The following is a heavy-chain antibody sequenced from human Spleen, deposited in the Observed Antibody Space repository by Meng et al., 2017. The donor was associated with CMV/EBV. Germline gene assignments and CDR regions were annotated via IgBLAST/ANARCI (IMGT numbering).Heavy chain of an antibody. D-gene: IGHD5-18*01. J-gene: IGHJ4*02. CDR3: ARGGYSYGSLDY. CDR2: ISSSGRTK. Sequence: LSLTCAASGFSFSDYYMSWIRQAPGKGLEWVSHISSSGRTKYYADSVEGRFTISRDNARNSLDVQMNNLRAEDTAVYYCARGGYSYGSLDYWGQGTLVTVSS. CDR1: GFSFSDYY. V-gene: IGHV3-11*01.